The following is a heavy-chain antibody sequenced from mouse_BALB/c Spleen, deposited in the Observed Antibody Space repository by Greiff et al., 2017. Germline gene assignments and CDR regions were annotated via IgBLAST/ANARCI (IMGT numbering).Heavy chain of an antibody. CDR1: GFSLTGYG. V-gene: IGHV2-6-7*01. CDR2: IWGDGST. D-gene: IGHD2-10*02. Sequence: VQLVESGPGLVAPSQSLSITCTVSGFSLTGYGVNWVRQPPGKGLEWLGMIWGDGSTDYNSALKSRLSISKDNSKSQVFLKMNSLQTDDTARYYCAREYGNYEGYAMDYWGQGTSVTVSS. CDR3: AREYGNYEGYAMDY. J-gene: IGHJ4*01.